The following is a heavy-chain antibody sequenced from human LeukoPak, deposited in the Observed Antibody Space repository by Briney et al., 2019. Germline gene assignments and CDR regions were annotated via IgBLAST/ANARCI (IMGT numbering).Heavy chain of an antibody. CDR1: GGSFSGYY. CDR2: IYYSGST. CDR3: ARDIAAAAGNNWYFDL. Sequence: SETLSLTCAVYGGSFSGYYWSWIRQPPGKGLEWIGYIYYSGSTNYNPSLKSRVTISVDTSKNQFSLKLSSVTAADTAVYYCARDIAAAAGNNWYFDLWGRGTLVTVSS. J-gene: IGHJ2*01. V-gene: IGHV4-59*01. D-gene: IGHD6-13*01.